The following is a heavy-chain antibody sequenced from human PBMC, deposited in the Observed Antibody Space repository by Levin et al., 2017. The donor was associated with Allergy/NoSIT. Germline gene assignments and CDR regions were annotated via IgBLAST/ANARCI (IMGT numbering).Heavy chain of an antibody. D-gene: IGHD3-10*01. V-gene: IGHV3-9*01. Sequence: GGSLRLSCAASGFTFDDYAMHWVRQAPGKGLEWVSGISWNSGSIGYADSVKGRFTISRDNAKNSLYLQMNSLRAEDTALYYCAKESIWFGELLEPLDIWGQGTMVTVSS. CDR2: ISWNSGSI. CDR3: AKESIWFGELLEPLDI. J-gene: IGHJ3*02. CDR1: GFTFDDYA.